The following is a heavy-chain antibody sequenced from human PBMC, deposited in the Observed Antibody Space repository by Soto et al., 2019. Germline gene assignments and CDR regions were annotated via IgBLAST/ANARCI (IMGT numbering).Heavy chain of an antibody. Sequence: ASVKVSCKASGYTFTSYYMHWVRQAPGQGLEWMGIINPSGGSTSYAQKFQGRVTMTRDTSTSTVYMELSSLRSEDTAVYYCARDLEYYDILTGRYYYYYGMDVWGQGTTVTVSS. D-gene: IGHD3-9*01. J-gene: IGHJ6*02. CDR1: GYTFTSYY. CDR2: INPSGGST. CDR3: ARDLEYYDILTGRYYYYYGMDV. V-gene: IGHV1-46*01.